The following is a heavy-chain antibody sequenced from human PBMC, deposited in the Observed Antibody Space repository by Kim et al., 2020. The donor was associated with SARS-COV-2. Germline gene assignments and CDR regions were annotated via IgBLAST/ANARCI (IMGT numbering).Heavy chain of an antibody. CDR3: ARALYCSSTSCYTSRWWELLVPQLDY. Sequence: GGSLRLSCAASGFTFSSDAMHWVRQAPGKGLEWVAVISYNGSNKYYADAVKGRFTISRDNSNNTLYLQMNSLRAEDKAVSYCARALYCSSTSCYTSRWWELLVPQLDYWGQGTLVTVSS. J-gene: IGHJ4*02. CDR1: GFTFSSDA. CDR2: ISYNGSNK. V-gene: IGHV3-30*04. D-gene: IGHD2-2*02.